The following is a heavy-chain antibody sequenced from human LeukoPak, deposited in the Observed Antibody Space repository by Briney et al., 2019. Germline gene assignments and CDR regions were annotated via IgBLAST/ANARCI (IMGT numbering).Heavy chain of an antibody. Sequence: GESLKISCKGSGYRFSTYWIGWVRQMPGEGLEWMGIMYLGDSDTRYSPSFQGQVTISADKSITTAYLQWSSLKASDTAMYYCARGTYNWNIIDYWGQGTLVTVSS. CDR2: MYLGDSDT. D-gene: IGHD1/OR15-1a*01. J-gene: IGHJ4*02. CDR1: GYRFSTYW. V-gene: IGHV5-51*01. CDR3: ARGTYNWNIIDY.